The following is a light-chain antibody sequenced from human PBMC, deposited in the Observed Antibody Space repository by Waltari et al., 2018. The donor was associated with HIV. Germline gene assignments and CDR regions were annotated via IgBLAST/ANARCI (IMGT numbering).Light chain of an antibody. Sequence: SYELPQPPSVSVSPGQAATIPCSGDKFDAKSVCWYQQTPGRSPVLLIYQDDKPLSGVPYRFSGCNSGNTATLTISGTQTMDEADYYCQAWDSGTGVFGTGTTVTVL. CDR1: KFDAKS. CDR3: QAWDSGTGV. CDR2: QDD. V-gene: IGLV3-1*01. J-gene: IGLJ1*01.